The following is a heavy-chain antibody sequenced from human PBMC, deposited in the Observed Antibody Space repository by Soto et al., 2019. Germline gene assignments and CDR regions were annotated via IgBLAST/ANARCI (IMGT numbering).Heavy chain of an antibody. J-gene: IGHJ6*02. CDR3: ARGGIYGDRDYYYYGMDV. CDR1: GGTFSSYA. D-gene: IGHD4-17*01. CDR2: IIPIFGTA. V-gene: IGHV1-69*13. Sequence: SVKVSCKASGGTFSSYAISWVRQAPGQGLEWMGGIIPIFGTANYAQKFQGRVTITADESTSTAYMELSSLRSEDTAVYYCARGGIYGDRDYYYYGMDVWGQGTTVTVSS.